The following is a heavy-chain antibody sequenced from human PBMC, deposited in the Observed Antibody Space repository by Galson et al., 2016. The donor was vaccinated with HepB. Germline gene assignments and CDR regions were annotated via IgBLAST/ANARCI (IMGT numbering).Heavy chain of an antibody. CDR1: GYNFNRYW. CDR3: ARHFDCSTTSCYLDF. D-gene: IGHD2-2*01. CDR2: IYPGDSDT. Sequence: QSGAEVKKPGESLKISCMGSGYNFNRYWIGWVRQMPGGGLESMAIIYPGDSDTRYSPSVQGHVTISVDKSSNTAYLHWNSLRASDTAIYFCARHFDCSTTSCYLDFWGQGTL. V-gene: IGHV5-51*01. J-gene: IGHJ4*02.